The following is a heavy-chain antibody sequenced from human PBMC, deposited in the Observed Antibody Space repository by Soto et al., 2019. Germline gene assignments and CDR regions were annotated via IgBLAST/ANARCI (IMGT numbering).Heavy chain of an antibody. V-gene: IGHV1-69*13. D-gene: IGHD3-10*01. Sequence: ASVKVSCKASGGTFRNHGFNWVRQAPGQGLEWMGGIIPIIGTPNYAQKFQGRVTITADASTSTVYLEVSSLRSQDTAVYYCARDLEFRDGNISHLDYWGQGTLVTVSS. CDR2: IIPIIGTP. CDR1: GGTFRNHG. CDR3: ARDLEFRDGNISHLDY. J-gene: IGHJ4*02.